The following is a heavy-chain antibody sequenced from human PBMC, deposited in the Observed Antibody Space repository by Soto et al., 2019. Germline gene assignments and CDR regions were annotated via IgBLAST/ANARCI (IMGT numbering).Heavy chain of an antibody. J-gene: IGHJ6*02. V-gene: IGHV3-15*01. D-gene: IGHD2-21*02. CDR3: NTLLLGGIDV. Sequence: GGSLRLSCAASGFTFSNAWMSWVRQAPGKGLEWVGQIKSETDSGTTDYTAPVKGRFTISRDDSKNTLYLQMNSLKTEDTAIYYCNTLLLGGIDVCGQGTTVTVYS. CDR2: IKSETDSGTT. CDR1: GFTFSNAW.